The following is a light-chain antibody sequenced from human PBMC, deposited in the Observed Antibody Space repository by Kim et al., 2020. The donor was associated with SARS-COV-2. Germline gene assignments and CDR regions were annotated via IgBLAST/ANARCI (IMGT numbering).Light chain of an antibody. CDR2: DDS. Sequence: GQRVTISCSGSTSNIEKNYVVWYQQLPGTAPKLLLYDDSQRPSGVPDRFSGSKSGTSASLAISGLQSEDEADYYCAAWDDSLIGMLFGGGTKVTVL. J-gene: IGLJ2*01. CDR1: TSNIEKNY. CDR3: AAWDDSLIGML. V-gene: IGLV1-44*01.